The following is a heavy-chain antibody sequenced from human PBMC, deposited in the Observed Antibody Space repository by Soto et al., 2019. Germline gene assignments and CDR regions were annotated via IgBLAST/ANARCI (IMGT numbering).Heavy chain of an antibody. D-gene: IGHD3-10*01. CDR2: IYYSGST. J-gene: IGHJ5*02. CDR1: GGSSSSGDYY. V-gene: IGHV4-30-4*01. Sequence: SATLSLTSTDSGGSSSSGDYYWGWIRQPPGKGLEWIGYIYYSGSTYYNPSLKSRVTTSVDTSKNQFSLKLSSVTAADTAVYYCARIMVRGVIPTAFDPWGQGTLVTVYS. CDR3: ARIMVRGVIPTAFDP.